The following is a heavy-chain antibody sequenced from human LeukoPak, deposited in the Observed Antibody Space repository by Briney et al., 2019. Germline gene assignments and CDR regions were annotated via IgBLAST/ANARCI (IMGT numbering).Heavy chain of an antibody. D-gene: IGHD3-22*01. CDR1: GFTSSSYG. CDR2: IRYDGSNK. V-gene: IGHV3-30*02. J-gene: IGHJ4*02. CDR3: AKTLYDSSGYYPFY. Sequence: PGGSLRLSCAASGFTSSSYGMHWVRQAPGKGLEWVAFIRYDGSNKYYADSVKGRFTISRDNSKNTLYLQMNSLRAEDTAVYYCAKTLYDSSGYYPFYWGQGTLVTVSS.